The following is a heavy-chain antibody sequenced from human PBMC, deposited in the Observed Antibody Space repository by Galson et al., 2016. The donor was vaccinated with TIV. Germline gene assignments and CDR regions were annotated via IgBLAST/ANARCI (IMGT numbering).Heavy chain of an antibody. J-gene: IGHJ2*01. CDR2: INPKTGGT. CDR1: GYTFIDYY. CDR3: ARSRINWGVGLGWYFDL. Sequence: CKASGYTFIDYYIHWVRQAPGQGLEWMGRINPKTGGTNYAQRFQGRVTMTRDTSINTAYMELSSLRSDDTAVYYCARSRINWGVGLGWYFDLWGRGTLVTVSS. D-gene: IGHD7-27*01. V-gene: IGHV1-2*06.